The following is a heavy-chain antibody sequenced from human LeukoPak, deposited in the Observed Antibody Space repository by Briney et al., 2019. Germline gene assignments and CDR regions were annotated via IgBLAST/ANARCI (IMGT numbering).Heavy chain of an antibody. CDR2: ISGGGGYT. V-gene: IGHV3-23*01. D-gene: IGHD3-16*01. CDR3: AKDKRGRSDYVYFDY. J-gene: IGHJ4*02. Sequence: PGGSLRLSCAASGFAFSDYAVSWVRQAPGKGLEWVSTISGGGGYTRYAESVQGRFTVSRDKSKSTVYLQMASLSVEDTAVYYCAKDKRGRSDYVYFDYWGQGTLVTVSS. CDR1: GFAFSDYA.